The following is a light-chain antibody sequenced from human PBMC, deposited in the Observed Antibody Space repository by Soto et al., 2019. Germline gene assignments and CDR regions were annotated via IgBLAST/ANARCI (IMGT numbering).Light chain of an antibody. CDR3: QQYGSSSIS. Sequence: IVLTHSPGTLALSPGERSTLSCRASQSVSSSYLTWYQQKPGQAPRLLIYGASSRATGIPDRFSGSGSGTDFTLTINRLEPEDFAVYYCQQYGSSSISFGQGTRLEIK. J-gene: IGKJ5*01. CDR2: GAS. V-gene: IGKV3-20*01. CDR1: QSVSSSY.